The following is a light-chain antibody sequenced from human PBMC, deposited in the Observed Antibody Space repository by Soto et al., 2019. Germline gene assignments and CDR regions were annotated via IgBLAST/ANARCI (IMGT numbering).Light chain of an antibody. V-gene: IGKV3D-15*01. CDR1: QSMSIG. J-gene: IGKJ5*01. CDR3: QQYNKWPLIT. Sequence: EIVMTQSPATLSVSPGETATLSCSASQSMSIGLAWYRQKPGQAHRLLISVASTKATGTPARFSGSGSGTEFTLTISSLQYEDFALYYCQQYNKWPLITFGQGTLLEIK. CDR2: VAS.